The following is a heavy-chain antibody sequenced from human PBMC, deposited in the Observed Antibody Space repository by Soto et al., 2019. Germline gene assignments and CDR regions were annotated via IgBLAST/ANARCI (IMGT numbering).Heavy chain of an antibody. CDR1: GFTFSSYG. CDR2: ISYDGSNK. CDR3: ANHPIFGY. V-gene: IGHV3-30*18. J-gene: IGHJ4*02. Sequence: QVQLVESGGGVVQPGRSLRLSCAASGFTFSSYGMHWVRQAPGKGLEWVAVISYDGSNKYYADSVKGRFTISRDNSKNTLYLKMNSLRAEDTAVYYCANHPIFGYWGQGTLVTVFS.